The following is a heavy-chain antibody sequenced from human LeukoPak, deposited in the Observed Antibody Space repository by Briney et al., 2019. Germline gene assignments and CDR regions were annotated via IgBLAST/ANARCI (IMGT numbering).Heavy chain of an antibody. J-gene: IGHJ4*02. CDR1: GGSIGSYY. CDR2: IYTSGST. V-gene: IGHV4-4*07. CDR3: ASALPYLGFEN. D-gene: IGHD2/OR15-2a*01. Sequence: SETLSLTCTVCGGSIGSYYWSWIRQPAGKGLEWIGRIYTSGSTNYNPSLKSRVTMSVDTSKNQFSLKLSSVTAADTAVYYCASALPYLGFENWGQGTLVTVSS.